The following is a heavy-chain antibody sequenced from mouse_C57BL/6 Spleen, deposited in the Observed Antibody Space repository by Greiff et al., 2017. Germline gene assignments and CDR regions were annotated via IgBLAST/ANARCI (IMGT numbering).Heavy chain of an antibody. Sequence: EVQVVESGGGLVQPKGSLKLSCAASGFSFNTYAMNWVRQAPGKGLEWVARIRSKSNNYATYYADSVKDRFTISRDDSESMLYLQMNNLKTEDTAMYYCVRQYDGFAYWGQGTLVTVSA. J-gene: IGHJ3*01. CDR3: VRQYDGFAY. V-gene: IGHV10-1*01. CDR2: IRSKSNNYAT. D-gene: IGHD2-3*01. CDR1: GFSFNTYA.